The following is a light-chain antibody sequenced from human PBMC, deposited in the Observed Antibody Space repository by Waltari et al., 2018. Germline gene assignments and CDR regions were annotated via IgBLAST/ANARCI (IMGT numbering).Light chain of an antibody. J-gene: IGLJ2*01. CDR3: CSYAGSSKGV. CDR2: AVS. CDR1: SSDVGNYKR. Sequence: QSALPQPASVSGSPGHSITIPCTGSSSDVGNYKRVTWYQQHPGKAPKLMIYAVSKRPSAVSDRFSGSKSGDTASLTISGLQPEDEADYFCCSYAGSSKGVFGGGTKVTVL. V-gene: IGLV2-23*02.